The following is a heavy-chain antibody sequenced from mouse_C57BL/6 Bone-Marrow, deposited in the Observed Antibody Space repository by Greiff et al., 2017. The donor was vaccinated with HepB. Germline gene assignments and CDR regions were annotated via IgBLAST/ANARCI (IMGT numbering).Heavy chain of an antibody. Sequence: EVHLVESGGGLVQPGGSLKLSCAASGFTFSDYYMYWVRQTPEKRLEWVAYISNGGGSTYYPDTVKGRFTISRDNAKNTLYLQMSRLKSEDTAMYYCASPIVTTSYYYAMDYWGQGTSVTVSS. CDR1: GFTFSDYY. CDR2: ISNGGGST. J-gene: IGHJ4*01. D-gene: IGHD2-5*01. V-gene: IGHV5-12*01. CDR3: ASPIVTTSYYYAMDY.